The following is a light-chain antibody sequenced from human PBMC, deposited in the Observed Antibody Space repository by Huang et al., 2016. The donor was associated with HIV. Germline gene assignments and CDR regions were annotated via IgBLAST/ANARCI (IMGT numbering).Light chain of an antibody. V-gene: IGKV1-16*02. J-gene: IGKJ4*01. Sequence: DIQLTQSPFSLSASVGDGITITCRASENIVYSLSWFQQRPGHASKALIYAASRLHAGVPLKFIGTGSGTDFPSSITGRGPEDFATYYCQQSRIFPRTYGGGTKVDI. CDR3: QQSRIFPRT. CDR2: AAS. CDR1: ENIVYS.